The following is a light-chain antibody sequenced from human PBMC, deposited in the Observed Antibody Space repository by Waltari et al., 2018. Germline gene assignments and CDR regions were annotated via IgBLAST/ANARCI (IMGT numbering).Light chain of an antibody. CDR3: CSYAGSYTLV. CDR2: DVS. Sequence: QSALTQPRSVSGSPGQSGTISCTGTSSDVGGYNYVTWYQQHPGKAPKLMIYDVSKRPSGVPDRFSGSKSGNTASLTISGLQAEDEADYYCCSYAGSYTLVFGGGTKLTVL. J-gene: IGLJ2*01. CDR1: SSDVGGYNY. V-gene: IGLV2-11*01.